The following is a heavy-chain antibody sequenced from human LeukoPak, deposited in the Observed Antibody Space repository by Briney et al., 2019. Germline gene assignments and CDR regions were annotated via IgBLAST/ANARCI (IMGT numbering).Heavy chain of an antibody. CDR3: ASEGALITAAGPFDY. D-gene: IGHD6-13*01. V-gene: IGHV3-7*01. J-gene: IGHJ4*02. Sequence: PGGSLRLSCAASGFTFSSYCMSWVRQAPGKGLEWVGNIKEDGTVKYYVDSVKGGFTISRDNAKNSLFLQMNSLRAEDTAVYYCASEGALITAAGPFDYWGQGTLVTVSS. CDR2: IKEDGTVK. CDR1: GFTFSSYC.